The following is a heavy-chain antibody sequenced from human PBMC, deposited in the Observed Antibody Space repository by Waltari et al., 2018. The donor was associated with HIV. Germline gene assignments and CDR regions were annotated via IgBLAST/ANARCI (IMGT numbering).Heavy chain of an antibody. D-gene: IGHD2-2*01. V-gene: IGHV3-21*01. J-gene: IGHJ5*02. Sequence: EVQLVQSGGGLVKPGGSLRLSCEASGFNFSRYSMNWVLQAAGDGFVVFSSISYGSTYIHYGDSVKGRFTVSRDDAKNSLYLQRNSLRAEDTAVYYCARDPYQLSWFDPWCPGSLVTVSS. CDR3: ARDPYQLSWFDP. CDR2: ISYGSTYI. CDR1: GFNFSRYS.